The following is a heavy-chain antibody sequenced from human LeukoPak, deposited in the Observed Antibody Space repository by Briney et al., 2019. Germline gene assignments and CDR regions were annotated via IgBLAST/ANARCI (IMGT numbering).Heavy chain of an antibody. Sequence: SETLSLTCTVSGGSISSYYWSRIRQPPGKGLEWIGYIYYSGSTNYNPSLKSRVTISVDTSKNQFSLKLSSVTAADTAVYYCARVGRIPPIFTLYYFDYWGQGTLVTVSS. CDR2: IYYSGST. J-gene: IGHJ4*02. V-gene: IGHV4-59*01. D-gene: IGHD2/OR15-2a*01. CDR1: GGSISSYY. CDR3: ARVGRIPPIFTLYYFDY.